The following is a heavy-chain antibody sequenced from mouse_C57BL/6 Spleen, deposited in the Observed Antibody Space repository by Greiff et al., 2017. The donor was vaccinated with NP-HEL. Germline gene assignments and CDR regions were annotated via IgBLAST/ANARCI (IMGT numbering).Heavy chain of an antibody. J-gene: IGHJ2*01. CDR1: GYSITSCYY. CDR3: ASPIYSGDYFDY. CDR2: ISYDGSN. Sequence: DVHLPESGPGLVQPSQSLSLPCSFTGYSITSCYYWYWLRQFPAYQLEWLGYISYDGSNNYNPSLKIRISITRDTSKNQFFLKLNSVTTEDTATYYCASPIYSGDYFDYWGQGTTLTVSS. V-gene: IGHV3-6*01. D-gene: IGHD3-2*02.